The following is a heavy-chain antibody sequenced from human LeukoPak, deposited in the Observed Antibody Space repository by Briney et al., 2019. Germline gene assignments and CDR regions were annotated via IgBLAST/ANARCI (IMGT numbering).Heavy chain of an antibody. CDR3: ARGEGHAGYYFDS. J-gene: IGHJ4*02. CDR2: ICYTGNT. CDR1: GDSIGTYY. Sequence: SETLSLTCTLSGDSIGTYYWTWIRQPPGKGLEWIGYICYTGNTNYNPSLKSRVTLSVDTSKNQFSLTLNSVTAADTAVYYCARGEGHAGYYFDSWGQGSLVTVSS. D-gene: IGHD6-13*01. V-gene: IGHV4-59*01.